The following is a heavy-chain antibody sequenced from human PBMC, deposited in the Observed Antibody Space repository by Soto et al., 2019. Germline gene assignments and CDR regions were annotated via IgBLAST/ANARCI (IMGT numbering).Heavy chain of an antibody. D-gene: IGHD2-2*01. CDR2: IFYTGNT. J-gene: IGHJ5*02. CDR1: VGSIKYNIYY. CDR3: GRLVVVAPVANA. Sequence: LCLTCSVSVGSIKYNIYYCCGILQPPVKGLGCGGGIFYTGNTSYSPSLKDRATISVDTSKNSFCLNLTSVTAADKDVSFCGRLVVVAPVANAWGQGTLVTVSS. V-gene: IGHV4-39*02.